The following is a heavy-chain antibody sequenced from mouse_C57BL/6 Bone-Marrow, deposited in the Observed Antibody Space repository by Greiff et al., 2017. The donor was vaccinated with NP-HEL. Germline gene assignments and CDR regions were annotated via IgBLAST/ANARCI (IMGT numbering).Heavy chain of an antibody. D-gene: IGHD2-3*01. CDR2: IYPGSGNT. J-gene: IGHJ3*01. V-gene: IGHV1-76*01. Sequence: QVQLQQSGAELVRPGASVKLSCKASGYTFTDYYINWVKQRPGQGLEWIARIYPGSGNTYYNEKFKGKATLTAEKSSSTAYMQLSSLTSDDSAVYFCARSGWLPFAYWGQGTLVTVSA. CDR1: GYTFTDYY. CDR3: ARSGWLPFAY.